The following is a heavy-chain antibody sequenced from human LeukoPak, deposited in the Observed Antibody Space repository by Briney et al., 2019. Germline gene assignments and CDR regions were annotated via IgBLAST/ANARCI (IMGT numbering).Heavy chain of an antibody. V-gene: IGHV3-23*01. CDR3: AKDHLAAAGTPAYFDY. Sequence: SGGPLRLSCAASGFTFSSYAMSWVRQAPGKGLEWVSAISGSGGSTYYADSVKGRFTISRDNSKNTLYLQMNSLRAEDTAVYYCAKDHLAAAGTPAYFDYWGQGTLVTVSS. CDR2: ISGSGGST. D-gene: IGHD6-13*01. CDR1: GFTFSSYA. J-gene: IGHJ4*02.